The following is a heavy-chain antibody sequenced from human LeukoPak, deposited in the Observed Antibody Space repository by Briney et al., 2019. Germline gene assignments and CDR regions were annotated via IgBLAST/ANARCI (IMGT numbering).Heavy chain of an antibody. V-gene: IGHV1-46*01. CDR3: ARDQTNGNPFSFDP. CDR1: GYTFTSYY. J-gene: IGHJ5*02. Sequence: ASVTVSFTASGYTFTSYYMHWVRQAPGQGLEWMGIINPSGGSTSYAQKFQGRVTMTRDTSTSTVYMELSSLRSEDTAVYYCARDQTNGNPFSFDPWGQGTLVTVSS. D-gene: IGHD4-23*01. CDR2: INPSGGST.